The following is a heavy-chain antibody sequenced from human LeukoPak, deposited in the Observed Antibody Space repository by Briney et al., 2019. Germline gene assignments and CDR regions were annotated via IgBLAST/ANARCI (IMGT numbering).Heavy chain of an antibody. CDR2: ISSSSSTI. V-gene: IGHV3-48*04. J-gene: IGHJ4*02. CDR1: GFTFNSYS. Sequence: PGGSLRLSCAASGFTFNSYSMNWVRQAPGKGLEWVSYISSSSSTIYYADSVKGRFTISRDNAKNSLYLQMNSLRAEDTAVYYCARDPITMVRGVMNDYWGQGTLVTVSS. D-gene: IGHD3-10*01. CDR3: ARDPITMVRGVMNDY.